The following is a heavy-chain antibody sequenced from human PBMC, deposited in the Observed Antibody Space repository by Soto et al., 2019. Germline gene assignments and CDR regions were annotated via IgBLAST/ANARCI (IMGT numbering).Heavy chain of an antibody. V-gene: IGHV3-30-3*01. CDR1: GFTFSSYA. Sequence: GGSLRLSCAASGFTFSSYAMHWVRQAPGKGLEWVAVISYDGSNKYYADSVKGRFTISRDSSKNTLYLQMNSLRAEDTAVYYCARGGGDSDRDIVLVPAAPAWDYYGMDVWGQGTTVTVSS. D-gene: IGHD2-2*01. CDR2: ISYDGSNK. CDR3: ARGGGDSDRDIVLVPAAPAWDYYGMDV. J-gene: IGHJ6*02.